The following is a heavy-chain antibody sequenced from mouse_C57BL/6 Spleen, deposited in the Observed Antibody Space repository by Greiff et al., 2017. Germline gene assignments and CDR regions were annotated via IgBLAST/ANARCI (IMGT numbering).Heavy chain of an antibody. V-gene: IGHV1-81*01. D-gene: IGHD2-4*01. CDR1: GYTFTSYG. CDR2: IYPRSGNT. CDR3: AGGDDSNYAMDY. Sequence: QVQLQQSGAELARPGASVKLSCKASGYTFTSYGISWVKQRTGQGLEWIGEIYPRSGNTYYNEKFKGKATLTADKSSSTAYMELRSLTSEDSAVYFCAGGDDSNYAMDYWGQGTSVTVSS. J-gene: IGHJ4*01.